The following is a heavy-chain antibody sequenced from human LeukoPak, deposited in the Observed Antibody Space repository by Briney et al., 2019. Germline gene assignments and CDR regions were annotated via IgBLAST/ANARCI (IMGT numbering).Heavy chain of an antibody. J-gene: IGHJ5*02. Sequence: SVTLSLTCTVSGGSISSYYWSWIRQPPGKGLEWIGYIYYSGSTNYNPSLKSRVTISVDTSKNQFSLKLSSVTAADTAVYYCASATIQENGGFWFDPWGQGTLVTVSS. CDR1: GGSISSYY. CDR3: ASATIQENGGFWFDP. CDR2: IYYSGST. D-gene: IGHD5-24*01. V-gene: IGHV4-59*08.